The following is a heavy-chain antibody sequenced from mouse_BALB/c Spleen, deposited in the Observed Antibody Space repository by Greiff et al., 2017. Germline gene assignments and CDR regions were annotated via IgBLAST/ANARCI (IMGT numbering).Heavy chain of an antibody. Sequence: EVQLVESGGGLVQPGGSLKLSCAASGFTFSSYGMSWVRQTPDKRLELVATINSNGGSTYYPDSVKGRFTISRDNAKNTLYLQMSSLKSEDTAMYYCARDRIRSPFAYWGQGTLVTVSA. V-gene: IGHV5-6-3*01. J-gene: IGHJ3*01. CDR1: GFTFSSYG. CDR2: INSNGGST. CDR3: ARDRIRSPFAY.